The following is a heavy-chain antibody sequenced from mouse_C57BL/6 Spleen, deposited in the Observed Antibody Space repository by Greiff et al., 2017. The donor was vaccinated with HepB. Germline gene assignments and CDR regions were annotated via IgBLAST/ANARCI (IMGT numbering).Heavy chain of an antibody. CDR1: GFTFSDYG. J-gene: IGHJ2*01. CDR3: VRRNRRGDFDY. V-gene: IGHV5-17*01. CDR2: ISSGSSTI. D-gene: IGHD5-2*01. Sequence: DVMLVESGGGLVKPGGSLKLSCAASGFTFSDYGMHWVRQAPEKGLEWVAYISSGSSTIYYADTVKGRITISRDNAKNTLFLQMTSLRSEDTALYYCVRRNRRGDFDYWGQGTTLTVSS.